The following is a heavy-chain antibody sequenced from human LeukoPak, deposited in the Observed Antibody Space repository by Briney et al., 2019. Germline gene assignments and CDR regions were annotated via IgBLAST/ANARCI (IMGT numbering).Heavy chain of an antibody. J-gene: IGHJ6*02. CDR3: ARDLNHGFNYYYYGLEV. CDR1: GDSINSYY. V-gene: IGHV4-59*01. Sequence: SETLCLTCTVSGDSINSYYWSWIRQPPGKGLEWVGYIYFSGNTKYNPSLKNRVTISVDKSKSKSYLTLRSVTGADTAVYYCARDLNHGFNYYYYGLEVWGQGTTVTVSS. CDR2: IYFSGNT. D-gene: IGHD3-9*01.